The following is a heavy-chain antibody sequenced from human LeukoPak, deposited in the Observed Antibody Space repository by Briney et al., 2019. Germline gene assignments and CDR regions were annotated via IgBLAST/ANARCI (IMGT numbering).Heavy chain of an antibody. J-gene: IGHJ3*01. D-gene: IGHD3-16*02. CDR3: ARDYINYDYVWGSYRRDSLDDAFDF. CDR1: GASISSYY. Sequence: SETLSLTCTVSGASISSYYWSWIRQPAGKGLERIGRLYPSGSSNYNPSLKSRVTISGDTSKNQFSMKLNSVTAADTAVYYCARDYINYDYVWGSYRRDSLDDAFDFWGQGSMVTVSS. CDR2: LYPSGSS. V-gene: IGHV4-4*07.